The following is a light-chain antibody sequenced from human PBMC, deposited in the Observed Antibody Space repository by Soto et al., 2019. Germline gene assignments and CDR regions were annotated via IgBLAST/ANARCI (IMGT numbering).Light chain of an antibody. CDR2: SNN. CDR3: AAWDDSVNGWV. J-gene: IGLJ3*02. V-gene: IGLV1-44*01. Sequence: QSVLTQPPSASGTPGQRVTISCSGSITVNWYQQLPGKAPKLLIYSNNQRPSGVPDRFSGAKSGTPASLAISGLQSEDEADYYCAAWDDSVNGWVFGGGTKLTVL. CDR1: IT.